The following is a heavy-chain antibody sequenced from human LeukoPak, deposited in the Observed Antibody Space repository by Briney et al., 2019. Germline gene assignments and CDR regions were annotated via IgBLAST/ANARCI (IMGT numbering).Heavy chain of an antibody. V-gene: IGHV4-59*08. J-gene: IGHJ4*02. CDR1: GGSISSYY. D-gene: IGHD1-1*01. CDR3: ARLAGTDNKLFDY. CDR2: IYHGGST. Sequence: SETLSLTCTVSGGSISSYYWSWIRQPPGKGLEWIGSIYHGGSTYYNPSLKSRVTISVDTSKNQFSLKLSSVTAADTAVYYCARLAGTDNKLFDYWGQGTLVTVSS.